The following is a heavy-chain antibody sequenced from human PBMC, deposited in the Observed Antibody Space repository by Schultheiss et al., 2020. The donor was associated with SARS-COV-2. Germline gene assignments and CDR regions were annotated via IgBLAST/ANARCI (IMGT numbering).Heavy chain of an antibody. D-gene: IGHD1-26*01. Sequence: ASVKVSCKASGYTFTGYYMHWVRQAPGQGLEWMGWINPNSGGTNYAQKFQGRVTMTRDTSISTAYMELSRLRSDDTAVYYCARDSGSDGTQYAFDIWGQGTMVTVSS. J-gene: IGHJ3*02. CDR3: ARDSGSDGTQYAFDI. CDR2: INPNSGGT. CDR1: GYTFTGYY. V-gene: IGHV1-2*02.